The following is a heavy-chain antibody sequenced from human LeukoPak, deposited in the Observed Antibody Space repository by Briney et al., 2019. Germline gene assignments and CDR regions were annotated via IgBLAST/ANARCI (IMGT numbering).Heavy chain of an antibody. CDR3: ARGVPGVYYYYYMDV. CDR1: GYSFTSYA. J-gene: IGHJ6*03. V-gene: IGHV1-3*03. CDR2: IYGDNGNT. D-gene: IGHD2-8*01. Sequence: GASVKVSCKASGYSFTSYALNWVRQAPGQRPEWMGWIYGDNGNTKYSQEFQGRVTITRDTSASTAYMELSSLTSEDMAVYYCARGVPGVYYYYYMDVWGKGTTVTVSS.